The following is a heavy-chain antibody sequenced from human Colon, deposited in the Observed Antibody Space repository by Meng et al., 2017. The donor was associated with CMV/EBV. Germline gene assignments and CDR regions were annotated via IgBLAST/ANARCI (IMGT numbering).Heavy chain of an antibody. Sequence: QVQLQQWGAGLLKPSETLSLTCAVYGGSFSGYYWSWIRQPPGKGLEWIGEINHSGSTNYNPSLKSRVTISVDTSKNQFSLKLSSVTAADTAVYYCARASVGCSGGSCRHNWFDPWGQGTLVTVSS. D-gene: IGHD2-15*01. CDR1: GGSFSGYY. J-gene: IGHJ5*02. V-gene: IGHV4-34*01. CDR2: INHSGST. CDR3: ARASVGCSGGSCRHNWFDP.